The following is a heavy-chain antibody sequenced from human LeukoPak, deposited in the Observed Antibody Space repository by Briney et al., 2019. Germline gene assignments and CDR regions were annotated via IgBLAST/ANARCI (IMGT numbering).Heavy chain of an antibody. J-gene: IGHJ1*01. V-gene: IGHV4-4*02. CDR1: GGSISSSNW. CDR3: ARAGYYDSSGYYPGDFQH. D-gene: IGHD3-22*01. CDR2: IYHSGST. Sequence: PSETLSLTCAVSGGSISSSNWWSWVRQPPGKGLEWIGEIYHSGSTNYNPSLKSRVTISVDKSKNQFSLKLSSVTAADTAVYYCARAGYYDSSGYYPGDFQHWGQGTLVTVSS.